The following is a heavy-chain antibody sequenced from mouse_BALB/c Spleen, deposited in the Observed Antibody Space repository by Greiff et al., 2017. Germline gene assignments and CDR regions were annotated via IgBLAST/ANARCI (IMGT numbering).Heavy chain of an antibody. Sequence: EVKLMESGPELVKPGASVKISCKASGYTFTDYNMHWVKQSHGKSLEWIGYIYPYNGGTNYNQKFKGKATLTADTSSSTAYMQISSLTSEDSAVYFCARGGGYYRYDVYAMDYWGQGTSVTVSS. CDR1: GYTFTDYN. CDR3: ARGGGYYRYDVYAMDY. V-gene: IGHV1S29*02. CDR2: IYPYNGGT. J-gene: IGHJ4*01. D-gene: IGHD2-14*01.